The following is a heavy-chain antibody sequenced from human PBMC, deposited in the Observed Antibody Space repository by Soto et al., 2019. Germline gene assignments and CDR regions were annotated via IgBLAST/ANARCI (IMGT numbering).Heavy chain of an antibody. D-gene: IGHD3-3*01. V-gene: IGHV4-59*01. J-gene: IGHJ6*02. Sequence: SETLSLTCTVYGGSISSYYWSWIRQPPGKGLEWIGFIFYSGSTSYNPSLKSRVTISIDTSEYQFSLKLNSVTAADTAVYYCARDQGITTVGVYSMYYYGMDVWGQGTTVTVSS. CDR2: IFYSGST. CDR1: GGSISSYY. CDR3: ARDQGITTVGVYSMYYYGMDV.